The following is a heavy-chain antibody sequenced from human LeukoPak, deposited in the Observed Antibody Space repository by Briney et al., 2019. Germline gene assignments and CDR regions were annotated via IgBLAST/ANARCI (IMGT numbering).Heavy chain of an antibody. CDR2: INTDGSST. CDR1: GFSFSSYW. D-gene: IGHD1-26*01. Sequence: KSGGSLRLSCAASGFSFSSYWMHWVRQAPGKGLVWVSRINTDGSSTSYAESVKGRFTISRDNAKDTLYLQLNSLRAEDTAVYYCARAGGARKWELFMALDYWGQGTLVTVSS. J-gene: IGHJ4*02. V-gene: IGHV3-74*01. CDR3: ARAGGARKWELFMALDY.